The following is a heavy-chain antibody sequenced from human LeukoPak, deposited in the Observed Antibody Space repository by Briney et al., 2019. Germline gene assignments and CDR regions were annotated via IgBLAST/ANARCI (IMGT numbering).Heavy chain of an antibody. CDR2: IREDGGDK. Sequence: GGSLRLSCAASGFTFNNYWMLWARQAPGKGLEWVASIREDGGDKYYVDSVKGRFTIFRDNARTSLYLQIYSLRAEDTAVYYCATTQRESDFDYWGQGTLVTVSS. V-gene: IGHV3-7*05. J-gene: IGHJ4*02. CDR3: ATTQRESDFDY. D-gene: IGHD3-10*01. CDR1: GFTFNNYW.